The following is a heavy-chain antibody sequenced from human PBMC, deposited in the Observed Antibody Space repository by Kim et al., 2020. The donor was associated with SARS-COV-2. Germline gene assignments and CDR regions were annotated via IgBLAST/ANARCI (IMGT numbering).Heavy chain of an antibody. V-gene: IGHV3-23*03. J-gene: IGHJ6*02. D-gene: IGHD6-13*01. CDR3: AKDSMIAAAGNYYYYGMDV. Sequence: KGRFTISRDNAKNTLYLQMHSLRAEDTAVYYCAKDSMIAAAGNYYYYGMDVWGQGTTVTVSS.